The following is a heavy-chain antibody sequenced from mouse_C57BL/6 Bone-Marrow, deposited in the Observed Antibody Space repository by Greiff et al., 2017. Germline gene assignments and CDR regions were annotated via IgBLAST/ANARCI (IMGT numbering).Heavy chain of an antibody. J-gene: IGHJ4*01. V-gene: IGHV1-26*01. CDR1: GYTFTDYY. CDR2: INPKDGGT. CDR3: ARGDY. Sequence: VQLQQSGPELVKPGASVKISCKASGYTFTDYYMNWVKQSNGKSLEWIGDINPKDGGTSYNQKFKGKATLTVDKSSSTAYMELRSLTSEDSSGYDCARGDYWGQGTSVTVSS.